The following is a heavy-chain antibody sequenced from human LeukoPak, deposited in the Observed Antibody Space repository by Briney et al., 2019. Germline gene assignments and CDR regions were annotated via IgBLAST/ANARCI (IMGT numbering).Heavy chain of an antibody. CDR2: IYHSGGT. CDR1: GGSISRRTNW. J-gene: IGHJ5*02. V-gene: IGHV4-4*02. CDR3: ARLRDSSGYYLP. Sequence: SETLSLTCAVSGGSISRRTNWWSWVRQPPGKGLEWIGEIYHSGGTNYNPSLKSRVTISVDTSKNQFSLKLSSVTAADTAVYYCARLRDSSGYYLPWGQGTLVAVSS. D-gene: IGHD3-22*01.